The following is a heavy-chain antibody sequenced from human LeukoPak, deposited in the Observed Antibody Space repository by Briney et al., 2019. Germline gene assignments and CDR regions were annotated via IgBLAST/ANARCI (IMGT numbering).Heavy chain of an antibody. V-gene: IGHV3-30-3*01. Sequence: PGGSLRLSCSASGFTFSTYAMHWVRQAPGKGLEWVAVISYDGPNKYYADSVKGRFTVSRDNSKNTLYLQMNSLRPEDTAIYYCAREAAAYCGGDCWVDYWGQGTLVTVSS. CDR1: GFTFSTYA. CDR2: ISYDGPNK. J-gene: IGHJ4*02. CDR3: AREAAAYCGGDCWVDY. D-gene: IGHD2-21*02.